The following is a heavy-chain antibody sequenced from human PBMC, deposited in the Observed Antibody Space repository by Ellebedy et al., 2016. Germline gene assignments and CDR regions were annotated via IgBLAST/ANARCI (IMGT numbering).Heavy chain of an antibody. D-gene: IGHD5-12*01. J-gene: IGHJ4*02. Sequence: SETLSLXCTVSGDSINSDNSYWGWIRQPPGKGLEWIGSVYQSGSTYYNTSLKSRVTISVDTSKNQFSLRLTSVTAADTAVYSCARDGYKYGPIDYWGQGTLVTVSS. CDR1: GDSINSDNSY. CDR2: VYQSGST. CDR3: ARDGYKYGPIDY. V-gene: IGHV4-39*07.